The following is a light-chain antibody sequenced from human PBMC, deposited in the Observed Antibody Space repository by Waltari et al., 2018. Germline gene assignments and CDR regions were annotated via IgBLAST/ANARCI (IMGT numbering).Light chain of an antibody. Sequence: DIQMTQSPSTLSASVGDRVTITCRASQSISSWLARYQQKPGKAPKLLIYQASSLESGVPSRFSGSGSGTEFTLIISSLQPDDFATYYCQQYNPNFLYTFGQGTKVEI. CDR3: QQYNPNFLYT. CDR1: QSISSW. J-gene: IGKJ2*01. CDR2: QAS. V-gene: IGKV1-5*03.